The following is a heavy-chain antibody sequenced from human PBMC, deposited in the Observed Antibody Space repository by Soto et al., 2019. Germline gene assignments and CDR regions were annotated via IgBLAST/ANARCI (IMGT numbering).Heavy chain of an antibody. J-gene: IGHJ6*02. CDR2: IMPVFRRP. D-gene: IGHD3-3*02. Sequence: QVQLVQSGAEVKKPGSSVKVSCKASGGTFRTSAISWVRQAPGQGLEWVGGIMPVFRRPKYAQNFQGRVTITADESTSTAYMELSSLRSDDTAVYYCARAKDRPQLGGNYYYILDVWGQGTAVTVSS. CDR1: GGTFRTSA. CDR3: ARAKDRPQLGGNYYYILDV. V-gene: IGHV1-69*12.